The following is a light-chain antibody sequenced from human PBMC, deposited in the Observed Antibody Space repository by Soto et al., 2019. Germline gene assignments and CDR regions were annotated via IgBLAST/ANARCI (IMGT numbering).Light chain of an antibody. V-gene: IGLV2-14*01. CDR1: SSDVGAYNY. CDR3: TSYTNSSTLGV. Sequence: QSALAQPASVSGSPGQSITISCAGTSSDVGAYNYVSWYQQHPGKAPKLMIYEVSNRPSGVSNRFSDSKSGDTASLTISGLQAEDEAAYYSTSYTNSSTLGVFGTGTKVTVL. J-gene: IGLJ1*01. CDR2: EVS.